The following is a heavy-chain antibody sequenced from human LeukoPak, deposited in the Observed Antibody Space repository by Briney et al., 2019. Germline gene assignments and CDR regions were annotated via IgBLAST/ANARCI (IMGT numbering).Heavy chain of an antibody. J-gene: IGHJ3*02. CDR3: ARYSSGWNDAFDI. D-gene: IGHD6-19*01. CDR2: IIPIFGTA. V-gene: IGHV1-69*13. CDR1: GGTFSSYA. Sequence: SVKVSCKASGGTFSSYAISWVRQAPGQGLEWMGGIIPIFGTANYAQKFQGRVTITADESTSTAYMELSSLRSEDTAVYYCARYSSGWNDAFDIWGQGTMVTVSS.